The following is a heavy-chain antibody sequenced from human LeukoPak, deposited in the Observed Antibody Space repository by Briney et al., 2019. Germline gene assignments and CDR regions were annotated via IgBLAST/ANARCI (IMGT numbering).Heavy chain of an antibody. CDR1: GGTFSSYA. CDR2: IIPIFGTA. V-gene: IGHV1-69*01. Sequence: ASVKVSCKASGGTFSSYAISWVRQAPGQGLEWMGGIIPIFGTANYAQKFQGRVTITADESTSTAYMELSSLRSEDTAVYYCARLEHPEGYRDGYNAWGQGTLVTVSS. J-gene: IGHJ5*02. CDR3: ARLEHPEGYRDGYNA. D-gene: IGHD5-24*01.